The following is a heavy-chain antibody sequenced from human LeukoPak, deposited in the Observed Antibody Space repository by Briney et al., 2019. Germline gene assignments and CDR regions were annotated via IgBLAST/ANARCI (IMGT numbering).Heavy chain of an antibody. V-gene: IGHV4-59*01. Sequence: PSETLSLTCTVSGGSISSYYWSWIRQPPGKGLEWIGYIYYSGSTNYNPSLKSRVTISVDTSKNQFSLKLRSVTAADTAVYYCARQDYGGNCDYWGQGTLVTVSS. D-gene: IGHD4-23*01. CDR1: GGSISSYY. J-gene: IGHJ4*02. CDR2: IYYSGST. CDR3: ARQDYGGNCDY.